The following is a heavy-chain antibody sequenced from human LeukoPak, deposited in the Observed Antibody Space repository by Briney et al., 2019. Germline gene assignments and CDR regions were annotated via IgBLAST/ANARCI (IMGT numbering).Heavy chain of an antibody. J-gene: IGHJ2*01. CDR2: IYYSGST. CDR1: GGSISSYY. D-gene: IGHD3-22*01. Sequence: SETLSLTCTVSGGSISSYYWSWIRQPPGEGLEWIGYIYYSGSTNYNPSLKSRVTISVDTSKNQFSLKLSSVTAADTAVYYCARGLGRGSGYYYWYFDLWGRGTLVTVSS. CDR3: ARGLGRGSGYYYWYFDL. V-gene: IGHV4-59*08.